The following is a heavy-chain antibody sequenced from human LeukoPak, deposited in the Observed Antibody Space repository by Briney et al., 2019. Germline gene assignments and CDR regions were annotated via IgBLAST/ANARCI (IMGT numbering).Heavy chain of an antibody. CDR2: IYSGGGT. CDR3: ATETDEY. CDR1: GFTLSSNY. V-gene: IGHV3-66*01. D-gene: IGHD2-21*02. J-gene: IGHJ4*02. Sequence: GGSLRLSCAASGFTLSSNYISWVRQAPGKGLEWVSVIYSGGGTYNADSVKGRFTISRDNSKNTVYLQMNSLRVEDTAVYYCATETDEYWGQGTLVTVSS.